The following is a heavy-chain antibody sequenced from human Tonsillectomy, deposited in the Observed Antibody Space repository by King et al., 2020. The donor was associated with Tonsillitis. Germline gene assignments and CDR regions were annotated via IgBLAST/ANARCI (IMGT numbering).Heavy chain of an antibody. CDR1: GFTVSGDY. CDR3: ARHLWTGESPFDY. Sequence: VQLVESGGGLIQPGGSLRLSCAASGFTVSGDYMSWVRQAPGKGLEWVSLSKNDGTTYYADSVKGRFTISRDTSKNTVYLQMNSLRAEDTAVYYCARHLWTGESPFDYWGQGTLVTVSS. D-gene: IGHD3-10*01. J-gene: IGHJ4*02. CDR2: SKNDGTT. V-gene: IGHV3-53*01.